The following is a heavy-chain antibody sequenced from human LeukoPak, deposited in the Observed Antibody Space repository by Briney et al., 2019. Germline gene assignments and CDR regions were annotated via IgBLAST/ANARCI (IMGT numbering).Heavy chain of an antibody. J-gene: IGHJ4*02. CDR3: AKLAAAGTDGDY. D-gene: IGHD6-13*01. V-gene: IGHV3-30*18. Sequence: GESLRLSCAASGFTFSSYGMHWVRQAPGKGLEWVAVISYDGSNKYYADSVKGRFTISRDNSKNTLYLQMNSLRAEDTAVYYCAKLAAAGTDGDYWGQGTLVTVSS. CDR2: ISYDGSNK. CDR1: GFTFSSYG.